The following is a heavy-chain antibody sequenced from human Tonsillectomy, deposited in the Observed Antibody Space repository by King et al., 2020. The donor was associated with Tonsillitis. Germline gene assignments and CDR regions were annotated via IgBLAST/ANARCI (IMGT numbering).Heavy chain of an antibody. Sequence: VQLVESGGGLVKPGGSLRLSCAASGFTFNTHTMNWVRQAPGKGLEWVSSISSSSSYIDYADSVKGRFTLSSDNAKNSLYLQMNSLRAEDTAVYYCVREYDYGNYYDYWGQGTLVTVSS. CDR1: GFTFNTHT. V-gene: IGHV3-21*01. CDR3: VREYDYGNYYDY. J-gene: IGHJ4*02. D-gene: IGHD4-17*01. CDR2: ISSSSSYI.